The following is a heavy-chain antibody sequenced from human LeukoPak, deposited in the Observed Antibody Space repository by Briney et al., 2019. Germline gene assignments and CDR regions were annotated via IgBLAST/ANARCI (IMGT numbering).Heavy chain of an antibody. J-gene: IGHJ4*02. Sequence: SETLSLTCTVSGYSIGSGYYWGWIRQPPGKGLEWIGSIYYSGSTYYNPSLKSRVTISVDTSKNQFSLKLSSVTAADTAVYYCARLPTPTVIVVVGDYWGQGTLVTVSS. D-gene: IGHD3-22*01. V-gene: IGHV4-38-2*02. CDR1: GYSIGSGYY. CDR2: IYYSGST. CDR3: ARLPTPTVIVVVGDY.